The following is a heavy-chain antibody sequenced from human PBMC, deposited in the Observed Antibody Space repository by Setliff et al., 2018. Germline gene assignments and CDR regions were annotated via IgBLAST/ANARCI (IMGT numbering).Heavy chain of an antibody. CDR3: ARHLLVQGTYHFDY. J-gene: IGHJ4*02. D-gene: IGHD3-10*01. CDR1: GGSISSGSYY. V-gene: IGHV4-39*01. CDR2: MYYSGST. Sequence: SETLSLTCSVSGGSISSGSYYWGWIRQSPGKGLEWIGSMYYSGSTYYNPSLKGRVTLSVDTTKNKFSLKLTSMTAADTAVYFCARHLLVQGTYHFDYWGQGTVVTVSS.